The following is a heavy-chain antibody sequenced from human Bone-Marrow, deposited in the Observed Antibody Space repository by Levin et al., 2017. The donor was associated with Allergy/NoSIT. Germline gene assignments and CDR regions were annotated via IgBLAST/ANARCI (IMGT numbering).Heavy chain of an antibody. CDR3: ISDHYPYGSFGGF. V-gene: IGHV3-48*03. Sequence: RAGGSLRLSCAAFGFTFSNYEMNWVRQTPGKGLEWLSYIRESGISIYYADSLRGRFTISRDTAKNSLYLHMNNLIPEDTAIFFCISDHYPYGSFGGFWGQGTLVTVSS. J-gene: IGHJ4*02. CDR2: IRESGISI. D-gene: IGHD3-10*01. CDR1: GFTFSNYE.